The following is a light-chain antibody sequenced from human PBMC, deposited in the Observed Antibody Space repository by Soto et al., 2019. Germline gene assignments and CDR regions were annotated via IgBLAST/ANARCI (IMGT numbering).Light chain of an antibody. J-gene: IGKJ1*01. CDR2: AAS. Sequence: IRMTQSPSSLSASVGDRVTMSCRASQGIRNDLAWYQQKPGKTPKLLIYAASALQSGVPSRFSGSGSGTDFTLTINSLQPEDVATYYCQKYNGALWAFGQGTKVEIK. CDR3: QKYNGALWA. CDR1: QGIRND. V-gene: IGKV1-27*01.